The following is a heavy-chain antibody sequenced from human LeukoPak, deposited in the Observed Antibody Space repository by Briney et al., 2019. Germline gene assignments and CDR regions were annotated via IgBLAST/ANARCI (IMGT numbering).Heavy chain of an antibody. J-gene: IGHJ4*02. D-gene: IGHD4-11*01. CDR3: AKSPLTTVTTSGDY. V-gene: IGHV3-23*01. Sequence: GGSLRLSCTVSGFTVSSNSMSWVRQAPGKGLEWVSAISGSGGSTYYADSVKGRFTISRDNSKNTLYLQMNSLRAEDTAVYYCAKSPLTTVTTSGDYWGQGTLVTVSS. CDR2: ISGSGGST. CDR1: GFTVSSNS.